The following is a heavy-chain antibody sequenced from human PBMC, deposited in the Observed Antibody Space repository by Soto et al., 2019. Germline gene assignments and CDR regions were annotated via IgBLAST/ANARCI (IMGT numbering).Heavy chain of an antibody. D-gene: IGHD6-19*01. CDR1: GFTFSSYA. CDR3: AKGGRQWLVPSDFNY. V-gene: IGHV3-30-3*01. CDR2: VSYDGSDK. Sequence: GGSLRLSCAASGFTFSSYAMHWVRQAPGKGLEWVALVSYDGSDKDYADSVKGRFTISRDSSKNTVSLEMTSLRAEDTAVYYCAKGGRQWLVPSDFNYWGQGALVTVSS. J-gene: IGHJ4*02.